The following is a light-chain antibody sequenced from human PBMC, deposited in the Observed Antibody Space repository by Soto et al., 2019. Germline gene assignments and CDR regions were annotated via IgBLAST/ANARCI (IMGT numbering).Light chain of an antibody. J-gene: IGLJ3*02. V-gene: IGLV2-8*01. Sequence: QSALTQPPSASGSPGQSVTISCTGTSRDVGGYNFVSWYQHHPGKAPKLLIYEVTKRPSGVPDRFSGSKSGNTASLPVSGLQVDDDADYSCISHAGSPLWVFGGGTQLTVL. CDR1: SRDVGGYNF. CDR3: ISHAGSPLWV. CDR2: EVT.